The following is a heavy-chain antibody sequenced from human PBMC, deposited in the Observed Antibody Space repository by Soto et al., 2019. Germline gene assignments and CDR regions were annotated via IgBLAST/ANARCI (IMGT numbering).Heavy chain of an antibody. CDR2: ISAYNGNT. J-gene: IGHJ4*02. V-gene: IGHV1-18*01. CDR3: XXXXXPXXX. CDR1: GYTFASYA. Sequence: QVQLVQSGAEVKKPGASVKVSCKASGYTFASYAISWMRQAPGQGLEWMGWISAYNGNTNYAQKLQGRVTMTTDTSXSXXXXXXXXXXXXXXXXXXXXXXXXPXXXWGQGTLVT.